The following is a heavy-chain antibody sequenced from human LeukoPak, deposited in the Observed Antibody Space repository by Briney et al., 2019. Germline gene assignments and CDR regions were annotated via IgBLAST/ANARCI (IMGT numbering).Heavy chain of an antibody. V-gene: IGHV4-38-2*01. Sequence: PSETLSLTCAVSGYSISSGYYWGWIRQPPGKGLEWIGSIYYSGSTYYNPSLKSRVTISVDTSKNQFSLKLSSVTAADTAVYYCASGLLFDYWGQGTLVTVSS. CDR1: GYSISSGYY. CDR2: IYYSGST. D-gene: IGHD1-26*01. CDR3: ASGLLFDY. J-gene: IGHJ4*02.